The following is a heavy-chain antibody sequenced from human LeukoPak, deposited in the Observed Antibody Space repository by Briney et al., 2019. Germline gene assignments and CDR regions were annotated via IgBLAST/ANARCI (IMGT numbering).Heavy chain of an antibody. CDR2: IWYDGSNK. D-gene: IGHD3-16*01. J-gene: IGHJ4*02. Sequence: GGSLRLSCAASGFTFSNCGMHWVRQATGKGLEWVALIWYDGSNKNYADSVKGRFTISRDNSKNTLYLEMDSLRSEDTAVYYCAKDFSGDYVPDYWGQGTLVIVSS. V-gene: IGHV3-33*06. CDR1: GFTFSNCG. CDR3: AKDFSGDYVPDY.